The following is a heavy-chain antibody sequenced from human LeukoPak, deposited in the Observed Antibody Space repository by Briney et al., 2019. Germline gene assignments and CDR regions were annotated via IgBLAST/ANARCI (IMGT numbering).Heavy chain of an antibody. CDR2: ISSSSSTI. J-gene: IGHJ4*02. V-gene: IGHV3-48*02. CDR1: GFTFSSYE. CDR3: ARDFGQAVAGELDY. Sequence: PGGSLRLSCEASGFTFSSYEMNWVRQAPGKGLEWVSYISSSSSTIYYADSAKGRFTISRDNAKNSLFLQMNSLRDEDTAVYYCARDFGQAVAGELDYWGQGTLVTVSS. D-gene: IGHD6-19*01.